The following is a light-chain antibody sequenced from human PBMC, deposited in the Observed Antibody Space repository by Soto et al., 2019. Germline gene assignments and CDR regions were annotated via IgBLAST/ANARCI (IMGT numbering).Light chain of an antibody. V-gene: IGKV1-39*01. CDR1: QSINTY. J-gene: IGKJ4*01. CDR3: QQSYNPPLT. Sequence: DIQMTQSPSALSASVGDRVTITCRASQSINTYVNWYEQKPGKAPKLLIYDASSLQSGVPSRFSGSGSGTDFTLTISSLQPEDFATYYCQQSYNPPLTFGGGTKVDIK. CDR2: DAS.